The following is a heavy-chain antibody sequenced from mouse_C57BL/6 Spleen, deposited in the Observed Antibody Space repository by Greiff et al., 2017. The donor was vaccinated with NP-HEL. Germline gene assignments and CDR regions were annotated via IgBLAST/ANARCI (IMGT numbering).Heavy chain of an antibody. J-gene: IGHJ1*03. Sequence: QVPLQQPGAELVKPGASVKMSCKASGYTFTSYWITWVKQRPGQGLEWSGDISPGSGSTNYHEKFKSKATLTVDTSSSTAYMQLSSRTSEDSAVYYCARGIYYDDDTEGLHWYFDVWGTGTTVTVSS. D-gene: IGHD2-4*01. CDR1: GYTFTSYW. V-gene: IGHV1-55*01. CDR3: ARGIYYDDDTEGLHWYFDV. CDR2: ISPGSGST.